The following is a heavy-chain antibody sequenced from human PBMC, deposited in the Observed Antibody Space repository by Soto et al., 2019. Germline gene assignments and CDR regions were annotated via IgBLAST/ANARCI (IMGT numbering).Heavy chain of an antibody. Sequence: QVQLVESGGGVVQPGRSLRLSCAASGFTFSSYAMHWVRQAPGKGLEWVAVISYDGSNQYYADSVKGRFTISRDNSKNTLSLQMNSLRAEDTAVYYCARGDGWCGDLYGMDVWGQGTTVTVSS. CDR1: GFTFSSYA. D-gene: IGHD3-10*01. CDR2: ISYDGSNQ. V-gene: IGHV3-30-3*01. J-gene: IGHJ6*02. CDR3: ARGDGWCGDLYGMDV.